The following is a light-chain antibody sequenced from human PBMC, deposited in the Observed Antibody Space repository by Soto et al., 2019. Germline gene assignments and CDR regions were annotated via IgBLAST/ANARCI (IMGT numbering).Light chain of an antibody. CDR3: CSYTISSIRV. J-gene: IGLJ3*02. CDR2: EVR. V-gene: IGLV2-14*01. Sequence: QSALTQPASVSGSPGQSITISCTGTSSDVGGYNHVSWYQQHPGKAPKLIIYEVRNRPSGVSNRLSGSKSGNTASLTISGLQADDEADYYCCSYTISSIRVFGGGTKLTVL. CDR1: SSDVGGYNH.